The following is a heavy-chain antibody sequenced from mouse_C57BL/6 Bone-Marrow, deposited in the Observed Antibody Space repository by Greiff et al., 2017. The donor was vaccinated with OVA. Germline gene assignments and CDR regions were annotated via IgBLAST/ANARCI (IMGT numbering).Heavy chain of an antibody. CDR3: VKLYYGSSPRYFDV. Sequence: EVQGVESGGGLVQPKGSLKLSCAASGFSFNTYAMNWVRQAPGKGLEWVARIRSKSNNYATYYADSVKDRFTISRDDSESMLYLQMNNLKTEDTAMYYCVKLYYGSSPRYFDVWGTGTTVTVSS. J-gene: IGHJ1*03. D-gene: IGHD1-1*01. V-gene: IGHV10-1*01. CDR1: GFSFNTYA. CDR2: IRSKSNNYAT.